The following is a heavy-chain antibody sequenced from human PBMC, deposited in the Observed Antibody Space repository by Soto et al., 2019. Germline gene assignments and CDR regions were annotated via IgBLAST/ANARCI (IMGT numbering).Heavy chain of an antibody. CDR3: ARGVNAATIPLGWYFYI. V-gene: IGHV3-7*05. D-gene: IGHD5-12*01. J-gene: IGHJ2*01. CDR1: GFTFSSYW. Sequence: EVQLVESGGGLVQPGGSLRLSCAASGFTFSSYWMSWVRQAPGKGLEWVANIKQDGSEKYYVDSVKGRFTISRDNAKNSLYLQMNSLRAEDTAVYYCARGVNAATIPLGWYFYIWGRGTLVTVSS. CDR2: IKQDGSEK.